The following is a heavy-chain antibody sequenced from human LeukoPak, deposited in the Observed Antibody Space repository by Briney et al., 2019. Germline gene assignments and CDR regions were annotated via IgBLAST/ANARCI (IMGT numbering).Heavy chain of an antibody. V-gene: IGHV3-72*01. CDR1: GFTFSDHY. D-gene: IGHD4-17*01. CDR3: ARVRDYGDFFDY. J-gene: IGHJ4*02. CDR2: TRNKANSYTT. Sequence: GGSLRLSCAASGFTFSDHYMDWARQAPGKGLEWVGRTRNKANSYTTEYAASVKGRFTISRDDSKNSLYLQMNSLKTEDTAVYYCARVRDYGDFFDYWGQGTLVTVSS.